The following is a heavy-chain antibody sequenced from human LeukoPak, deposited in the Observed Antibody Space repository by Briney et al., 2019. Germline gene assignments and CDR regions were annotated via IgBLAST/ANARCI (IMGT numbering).Heavy chain of an antibody. V-gene: IGHV4-38-2*02. CDR2: IYHSGST. D-gene: IGHD5-24*01. Sequence: PSETLSLTCTVSGYSITTGYYWGWIRQPPGKGLEWIGSIYHSGSTYYNPSLKSRVTISVDTSKNQFSLKLSSVTAADTAVYYCASRRWLQSPNSYWGQGTLVTVSS. CDR1: GYSITTGYY. J-gene: IGHJ4*02. CDR3: ASRRWLQSPNSY.